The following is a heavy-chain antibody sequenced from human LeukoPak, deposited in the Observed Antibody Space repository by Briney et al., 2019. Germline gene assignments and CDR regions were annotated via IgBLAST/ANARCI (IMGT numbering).Heavy chain of an antibody. CDR3: ARRYFDY. CDR2: IKQGGSEK. J-gene: IGHJ4*02. V-gene: IGHV3-7*03. Sequence: PGGSLRLSCAASGFTFNSYWMNWVRQAPGKGLEWVANIKQGGSEKYYVDSVKGRFTISRDNAKNSLYLQMNSLRAEDTAVYYCARRYFDYWGQGTLVTVSS. CDR1: GFTFNSYW.